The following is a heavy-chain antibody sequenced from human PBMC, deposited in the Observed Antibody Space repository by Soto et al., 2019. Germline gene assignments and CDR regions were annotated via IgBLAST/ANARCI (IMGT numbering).Heavy chain of an antibody. CDR3: ARGLYSGWHYFDY. CDR1: GFTVSSNY. V-gene: IGHV3-66*01. Sequence: EVQLVESGGGLVQPGGSLRLSCAASGFTVSSNYMSWVRQAPGKGLELVSVIYSGGSTYYADSVKCRFTISRDNSKNTLYLQMNSLRAEDTAVYYCARGLYSGWHYFDYWGQGPLVTVSS. D-gene: IGHD5-12*01. J-gene: IGHJ4*02. CDR2: IYSGGST.